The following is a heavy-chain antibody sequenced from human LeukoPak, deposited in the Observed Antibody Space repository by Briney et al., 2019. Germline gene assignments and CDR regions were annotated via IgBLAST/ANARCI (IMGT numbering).Heavy chain of an antibody. CDR2: VSWDGTP. CDR1: GFIFDDYT. CDR3: AKDLTYESSGTVIDN. J-gene: IGHJ4*02. V-gene: IGHV3-43*01. Sequence: GGSLRLSCAASGFIFDDYTMHWVRQGTGKTGEWVALVSWDGTPYYADSVKGRFTISRDNSKNALYLERDSLRTDDTAFYYCAKDLTYESSGTVIDNWGQGTLVTVSS. D-gene: IGHD3-22*01.